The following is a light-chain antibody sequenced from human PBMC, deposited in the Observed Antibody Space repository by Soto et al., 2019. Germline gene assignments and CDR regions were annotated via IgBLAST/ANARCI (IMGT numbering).Light chain of an antibody. Sequence: QSVLTQPASVSGSPGQSITMICTGTSNDVGGYTYVSWYQQHPGKAPKLLIYEMTNRPPGVSSRFSASKSGNTASLTISGLQADDEALYYCTSYTTSNTVVFGGGTQLTVL. CDR1: SNDVGGYTY. V-gene: IGLV2-14*01. CDR2: EMT. CDR3: TSYTTSNTVV. J-gene: IGLJ2*01.